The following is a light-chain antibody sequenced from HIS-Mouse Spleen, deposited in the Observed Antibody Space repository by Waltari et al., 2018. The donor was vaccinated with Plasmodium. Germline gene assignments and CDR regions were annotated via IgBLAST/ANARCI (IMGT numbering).Light chain of an antibody. J-gene: IGLJ2*01. CDR3: QAWDSSTVV. CDR2: QDS. CDR1: TLREKH. V-gene: IGLV3-1*01. Sequence: SYELTQPPSVSVSPGQTASITCSGDTLREKHACWYQQKPGQSPVLVIYQDSKRPSGIPERFSGSNSGNTATLTISGTQAMDEADYYCQAWDSSTVVFGGGTKLTVL.